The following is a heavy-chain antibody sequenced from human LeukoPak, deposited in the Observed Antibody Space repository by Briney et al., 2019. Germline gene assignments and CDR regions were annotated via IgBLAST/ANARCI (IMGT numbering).Heavy chain of an antibody. D-gene: IGHD3-22*01. CDR3: AGSLSYYYDSSYWWAGAFDI. V-gene: IGHV4-39*07. CDR1: GGSISSGDYY. Sequence: PSETLSLTCTVSGGSISSGDYYWSWIRQPPGKGLEWIGEINHSGSTNYNPSLKSRVTISVDTSKNQFSLKLSSVTAADTAVYYCAGSLSYYYDSSYWWAGAFDIWGQGTMVTVSS. CDR2: INHSGST. J-gene: IGHJ3*02.